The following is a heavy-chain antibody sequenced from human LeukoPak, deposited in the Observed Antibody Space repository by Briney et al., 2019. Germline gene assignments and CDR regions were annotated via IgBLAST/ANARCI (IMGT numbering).Heavy chain of an antibody. CDR1: GFTFSSYW. CDR2: INSDGSST. V-gene: IGHV3-74*01. CDR3: ARDLLDYDFWSGYYLPGMDV. D-gene: IGHD3-3*01. Sequence: GGSLRLSCAASGFTFSSYWMHWVRQAPGGGLVWVSRINSDGSSTSYADSVKGRFTISRDNAKNTLYLQMNSLRAEDTAVYYCARDLLDYDFWSGYYLPGMDVWGQGTTVTVSS. J-gene: IGHJ6*02.